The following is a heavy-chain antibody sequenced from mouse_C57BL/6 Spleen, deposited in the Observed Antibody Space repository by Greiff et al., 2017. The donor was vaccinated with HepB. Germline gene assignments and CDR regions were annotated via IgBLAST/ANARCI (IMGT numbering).Heavy chain of an antibody. CDR2: ISSGSSTI. CDR1: GFTFSDYG. CDR3: ARPYYGNGYYYAMDY. Sequence: EVQVVESGGGLVKPGGSLKLSCAASGFTFSDYGMHWVRQAPEKGLEWVAYISSGSSTIYYADTVKGRFTISRDNAKNTLFLQMTSLRSEDTAMYYCARPYYGNGYYYAMDYWGQGTSVTVSS. J-gene: IGHJ4*01. V-gene: IGHV5-17*01. D-gene: IGHD2-10*01.